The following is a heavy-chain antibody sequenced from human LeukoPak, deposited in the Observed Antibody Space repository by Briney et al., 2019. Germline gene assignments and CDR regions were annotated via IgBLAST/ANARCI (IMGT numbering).Heavy chain of an antibody. Sequence: ASVKASCKASGYTLTSHPLNWVRQAPGQGLESIGWIDTNSGNPTNGQGFTGRFVLSLDTSVNMAYMEISSLKAEDTAVYYCGRFRYESSGYGPPWIDFWGQGTLVTVSS. D-gene: IGHD3-22*01. V-gene: IGHV7-4-1*04. CDR3: GRFRYESSGYGPPWIDF. J-gene: IGHJ4*02. CDR1: GYTLTSHP. CDR2: IDTNSGNP.